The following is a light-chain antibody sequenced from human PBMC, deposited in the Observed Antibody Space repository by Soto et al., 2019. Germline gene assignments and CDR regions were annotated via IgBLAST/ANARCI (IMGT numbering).Light chain of an antibody. CDR3: QHYNNYPFT. Sequence: DIQMTQSPSTLSASVGDRVTITCRASKSISSWLAWYQQKPGKAPKLLVYAASSLEGGVPSRFSGSGSGTEFILTISSLQPDDFASYYCQHYNNYPFTFAPGTKVDVK. CDR2: AAS. V-gene: IGKV1-5*01. CDR1: KSISSW. J-gene: IGKJ3*01.